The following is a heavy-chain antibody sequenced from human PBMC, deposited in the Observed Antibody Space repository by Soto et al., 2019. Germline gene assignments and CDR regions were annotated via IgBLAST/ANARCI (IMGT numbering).Heavy chain of an antibody. CDR1: GGTFSNYG. D-gene: IGHD6-13*01. V-gene: IGHV1-69*13. CDR2: IIPIFGSA. J-gene: IGHJ4*02. Sequence: GASVKVSCKASGGTFSNYGINWVRQAPGQGLDWMGGIIPIFGSADYAQKFQGRVTITADESTSTAYMELTSLRSEDTAVYYCARGGILIPGTDVPVSVRFDYWGQGTLVTVSS. CDR3: ARGGILIPGTDVPVSVRFDY.